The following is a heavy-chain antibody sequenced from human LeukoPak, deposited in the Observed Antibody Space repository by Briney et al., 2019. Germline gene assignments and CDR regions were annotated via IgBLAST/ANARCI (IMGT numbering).Heavy chain of an antibody. V-gene: IGHV3-23*01. J-gene: IGHJ5*02. Sequence: GGSLRLSCAASGSTFSSYAMSWVRQAPGKGLEWVSAISGSGGSTYYADSVKGRFTISRDNSKNTLYLQMNSLRAEDTAVYYCAKGNRADFWRLWFDPWGQGTLVTVSS. D-gene: IGHD3-3*01. CDR3: AKGNRADFWRLWFDP. CDR2: ISGSGGST. CDR1: GSTFSSYA.